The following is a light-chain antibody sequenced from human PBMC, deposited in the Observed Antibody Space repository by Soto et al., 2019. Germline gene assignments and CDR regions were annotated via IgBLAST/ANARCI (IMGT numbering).Light chain of an antibody. CDR3: QQYNNWPFT. CDR2: GAS. V-gene: IGKV3-15*01. J-gene: IGKJ3*01. CDR1: QSVSSN. Sequence: EIVMTQSPATLSVSPGERATLSCRASQSVSSNLAWYQQKPGQAPRLLIYGASTRATGIPARFSGSASGTEFTLTISSLQSEDFAVYYCQQYNNWPFTFGTGTKVDIK.